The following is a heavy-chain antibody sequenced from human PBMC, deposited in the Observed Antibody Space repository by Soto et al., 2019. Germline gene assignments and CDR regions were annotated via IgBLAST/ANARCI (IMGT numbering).Heavy chain of an antibody. CDR3: AREDDSDYIVDAFDI. CDR1: GFTFSSYS. J-gene: IGHJ3*02. CDR2: ISGRRSNI. D-gene: IGHD4-17*01. V-gene: IGHV3-21*06. Sequence: DVLLVESGGGLVKPGGSLRLSCSASGFTFSSYSMNWVRQAPGKGLEWVLIISGRRSNIYYADSVKGRFTVSRDNARNLLFRPMNTMRADDTAVYYCAREDDSDYIVDAFDIWGQGTIVTVSS.